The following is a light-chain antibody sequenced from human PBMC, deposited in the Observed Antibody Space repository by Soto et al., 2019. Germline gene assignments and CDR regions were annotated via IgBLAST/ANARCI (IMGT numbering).Light chain of an antibody. CDR3: QQYYTTPVT. J-gene: IGKJ1*01. V-gene: IGKV4-1*01. CDR1: QSLLH. CDR2: WAS. Sequence: DIVMTQSPDSLDVSLGEGATINCKSSQSLLHLAWYQQKPGQPPKLLIYWASTRESGVPVRFSGSGSGTDFTLTISSLQAEDVAVYYCQQYYTTPVTFGQGTKVEIK.